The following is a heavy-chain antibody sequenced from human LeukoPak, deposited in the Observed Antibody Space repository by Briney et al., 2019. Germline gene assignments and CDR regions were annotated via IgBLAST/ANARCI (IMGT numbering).Heavy chain of an antibody. Sequence: PGGSLRLSCSASGLTLTHNYMSWVRQAPGKGLEWVSVIFPDGRTYHSDSLKGRFTISRDKSKNTVLLQINGLRADDTALYHCARTNPVYGDFDYWGQGVLVTVSS. D-gene: IGHD4-17*01. CDR1: GLTLTHNY. V-gene: IGHV3-53*01. CDR3: ARTNPVYGDFDY. J-gene: IGHJ4*02. CDR2: IFPDGRT.